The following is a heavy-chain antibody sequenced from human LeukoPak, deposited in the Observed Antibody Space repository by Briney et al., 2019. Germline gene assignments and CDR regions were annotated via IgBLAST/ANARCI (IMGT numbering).Heavy chain of an antibody. CDR1: GFSFSSYA. J-gene: IGHJ4*02. V-gene: IGHV3-23*01. CDR3: AKRTSNSSYYFDY. CDR2: IGGGGGST. Sequence: GGSLRLSCAASGFSFSSYAMTWARQAPGKGLEWVSAIGGGGGSTNYAGSVKGRFIISRDNSKNTLYLQMNSLRDEDTAVYYCAKRTSNSSYYFDYWGQGTLVTVSS. D-gene: IGHD6-6*01.